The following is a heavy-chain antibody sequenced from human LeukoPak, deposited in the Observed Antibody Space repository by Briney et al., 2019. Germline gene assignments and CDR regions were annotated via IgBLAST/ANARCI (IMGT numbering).Heavy chain of an antibody. D-gene: IGHD2-8*01. CDR2: ISGSGGST. J-gene: IGHJ4*02. CDR3: ARDPGYGVGVDYGDY. CDR1: GFIFSSYS. Sequence: GGSLRLSCAASGFIFSSYSMSWFRQAPGKGLEWVSAISGSGGSTYYADSVTGRFTISRDSSKSTVFLQMESMRAEDTAVYYCARDPGYGVGVDYGDYWGQGTLVTVSS. V-gene: IGHV3-23*01.